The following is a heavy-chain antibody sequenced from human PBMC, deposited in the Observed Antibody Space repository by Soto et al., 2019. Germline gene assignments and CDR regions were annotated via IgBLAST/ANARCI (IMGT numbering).Heavy chain of an antibody. J-gene: IGHJ5*02. CDR3: AKGGVAAASSNWFDP. CDR1: GFTFRSYA. CDR2: TSGSGGST. D-gene: IGHD6-13*01. Sequence: EVQLLESGGGLVQPGGSLGLSCADSGFTFRSYAMSWVRQDPGKWLEWVSATSGSGGSTYYADSVKGRCTISRDNSKNTMYLQMNSLRAEDTGVSYCAKGGVAAASSNWFDPWGQGTLVTVSS. V-gene: IGHV3-23*01.